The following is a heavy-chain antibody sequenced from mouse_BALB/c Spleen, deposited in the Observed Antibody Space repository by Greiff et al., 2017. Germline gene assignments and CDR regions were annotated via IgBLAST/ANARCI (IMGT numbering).Heavy chain of an antibody. J-gene: IGHJ4*01. V-gene: IGHV1-14*01. CDR1: GYAFSSYW. Sequence: VQLQQSGAELVRPGSSVKISCKASGYAFSSYWMNWVKQRPGQGLEWIGYINPYNDGTKYNEKFKGKATLTSDKSSSTAYMELSSLTSEDSAVYYCAREWAMDYWGQGTSVTVSS. CDR2: INPYNDGT. CDR3: AREWAMDY.